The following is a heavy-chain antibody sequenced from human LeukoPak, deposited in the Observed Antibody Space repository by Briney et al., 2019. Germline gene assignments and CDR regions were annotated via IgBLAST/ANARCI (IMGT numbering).Heavy chain of an antibody. CDR2: IYYSGST. J-gene: IGHJ3*02. CDR1: GGSISSYY. V-gene: IGHV4-59*01. D-gene: IGHD6-13*01. Sequence: SETLSLTCTVSGGSISSYYWSWIRQPPGKGLEWIGYIYYSGSTNYNPSLKSRVTISVDASKNQFSLKLSSVTAADTAVYYCARFQYSSSYAFDIWGQGTMVTVSS. CDR3: ARFQYSSSYAFDI.